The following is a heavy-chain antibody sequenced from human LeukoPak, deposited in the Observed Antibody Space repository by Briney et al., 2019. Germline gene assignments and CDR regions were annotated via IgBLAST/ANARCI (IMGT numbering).Heavy chain of an antibody. J-gene: IGHJ4*02. CDR2: IYYSGST. D-gene: IGHD3-16*02. Sequence: SETLSLTCTISGGSISSSSYYWGWIPQPPGKGLEGIGSIYYSGSTYYNPSLKSRVTISVDTSKNQFSLKLSSVTAADTAVYYCAYVWGSYRYYFDYWGQGTLVTVSS. CDR3: AYVWGSYRYYFDY. V-gene: IGHV4-39*07. CDR1: GGSISSSSYY.